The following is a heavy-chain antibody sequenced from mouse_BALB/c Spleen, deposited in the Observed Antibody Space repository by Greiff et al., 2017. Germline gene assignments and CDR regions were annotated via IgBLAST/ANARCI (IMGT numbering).Heavy chain of an antibody. CDR3: ARHLTGTFDY. Sequence: EVKLVESGGGLVQPGGSLKLSCAASGFTFSSYTMSWVRQTPEKRLVWVAYISNGGGSTYYPDTVKGRFTISRDNAKNTLYLQMSSLKSEDTAMYYCARHLTGTFDYWGQGTTLTVSS. D-gene: IGHD4-1*01. CDR1: GFTFSSYT. CDR2: ISNGGGST. V-gene: IGHV5-12-2*01. J-gene: IGHJ2*01.